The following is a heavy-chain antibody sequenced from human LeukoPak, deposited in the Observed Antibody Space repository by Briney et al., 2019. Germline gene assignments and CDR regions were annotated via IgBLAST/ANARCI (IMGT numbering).Heavy chain of an antibody. D-gene: IGHD6-13*01. CDR3: ARLYSSTWENYFDY. Sequence: GGSLRLSCAASGFTFSSFAMNWVRQAPGKGLEWVSGISGSGGSTYYADSVKGRFTISRDNSKDTLYVQMNSLRAEDTAVYYCARLYSSTWENYFDYWGQGTLVTVSS. CDR1: GFTFSSFA. J-gene: IGHJ4*02. V-gene: IGHV3-23*01. CDR2: ISGSGGST.